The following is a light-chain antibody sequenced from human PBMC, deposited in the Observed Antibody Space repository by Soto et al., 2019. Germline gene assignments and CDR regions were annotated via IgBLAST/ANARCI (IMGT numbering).Light chain of an antibody. CDR2: GAS. Sequence: EIVLTQSPGTLSLSPGERATLSCRASQSVSSSYLAWYQQKRGQAPRLLIYGASSRATGIRDRFSGSASGKDFTLSVSRLEPEDFAMYYCQQYGYAPWTFGQGTEVEIK. J-gene: IGKJ1*01. CDR1: QSVSSSY. CDR3: QQYGYAPWT. V-gene: IGKV3-20*01.